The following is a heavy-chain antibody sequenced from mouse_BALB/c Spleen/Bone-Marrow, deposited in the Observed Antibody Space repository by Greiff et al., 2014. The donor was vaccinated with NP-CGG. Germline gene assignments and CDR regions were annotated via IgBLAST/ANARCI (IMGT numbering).Heavy chain of an antibody. J-gene: IGHJ3*01. V-gene: IGHV1S22*01. CDR3: TRGGVYYDYDGAWFAY. CDR1: GYTFTSYW. Sequence: LQQPGSELVRPGASVKLSCKASGYTFTSYWMHWVKQRPGQGLEWIGNIYPGSGSTNYNEKFKSKATLTVDTSSSTAYMRLSSLTSEDSEVYYCTRGGVYYDYDGAWFAYWGQGTLVTVSA. CDR2: IYPGSGST. D-gene: IGHD2-4*01.